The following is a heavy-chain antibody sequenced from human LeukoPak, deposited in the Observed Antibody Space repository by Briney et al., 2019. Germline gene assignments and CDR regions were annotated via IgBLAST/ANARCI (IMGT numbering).Heavy chain of an antibody. CDR3: AKGGSQQLVFCYFDY. J-gene: IGHJ4*02. CDR1: VFTFSTYG. Sequence: GGSLRLSCTVSVFTFSTYGMSWVRLTPGKGLEWVSTVTNSGGSTYYADSVEGRFTISRDNSKNTLFLQMNSLRAEDTAVYYCAKGGSQQLVFCYFDYWGQGTLVTVSS. CDR2: VTNSGGST. D-gene: IGHD6-13*01. V-gene: IGHV3-23*01.